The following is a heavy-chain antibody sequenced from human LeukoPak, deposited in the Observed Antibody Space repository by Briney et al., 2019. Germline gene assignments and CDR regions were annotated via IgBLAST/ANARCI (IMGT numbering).Heavy chain of an antibody. CDR3: ARGLGYCTGGSCYRYWYFDL. CDR1: GGSFSGYY. J-gene: IGHJ2*01. CDR2: INHSGST. D-gene: IGHD2-15*01. V-gene: IGHV4-34*01. Sequence: SETLSLTCADYGGSFSGYYWSWIRQPPGKGLEWIGEINHSGSTNYNPSLKSRVTISVDTSKNQFSLKLSSVTAADTAVYYCARGLGYCTGGSCYRYWYFDLWGRGTLVTVSS.